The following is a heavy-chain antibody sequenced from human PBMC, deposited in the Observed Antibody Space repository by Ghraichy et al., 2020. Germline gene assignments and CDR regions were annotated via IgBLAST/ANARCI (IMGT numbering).Heavy chain of an antibody. Sequence: GGSLRLSCSASGFTFSSYAMQWVRQAPGKGLEYVSAISSNGGSIYYADSVKGRFTISRDNSKNTLYLQMSSLRAEDTAVYHCVKDSWVSPFDYWGQGTLVTVSS. CDR2: ISSNGGSI. J-gene: IGHJ4*02. V-gene: IGHV3-64D*06. CDR1: GFTFSSYA. CDR3: VKDSWVSPFDY. D-gene: IGHD6-13*01.